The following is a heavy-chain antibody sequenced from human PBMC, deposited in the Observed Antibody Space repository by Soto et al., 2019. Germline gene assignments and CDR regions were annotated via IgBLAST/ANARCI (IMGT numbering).Heavy chain of an antibody. Sequence: GGSLRLSCAASGFTFSSYGMHWVRQAPGKGLEWVAVIWYDGSNKYYADSVKGRFTISRDNSKNTLYLQMNSLRAEDTSVYYCARETGYSGSGTLNYGMDVWGQGTTVTVSS. CDR2: IWYDGSNK. D-gene: IGHD5-12*01. J-gene: IGHJ6*02. CDR3: ARETGYSGSGTLNYGMDV. V-gene: IGHV3-33*01. CDR1: GFTFSSYG.